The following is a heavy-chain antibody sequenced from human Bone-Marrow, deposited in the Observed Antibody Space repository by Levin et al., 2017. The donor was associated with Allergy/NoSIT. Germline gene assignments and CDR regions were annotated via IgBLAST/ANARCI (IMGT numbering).Heavy chain of an antibody. V-gene: IGHV4-59*01. Sequence: PSETLSLTCSVSGSSISDSYWSWIRQSPDRGLEWLGSIYYTGRTTYNASLLSRVSISLDTSQSQFSLRLTSVTAADTAVYYCATDIRASWVYVWGRGTTVTVSS. D-gene: IGHD5-12*01. J-gene: IGHJ6*02. CDR2: IYYTGRT. CDR3: ATDIRASWVYV. CDR1: GSSISDSY.